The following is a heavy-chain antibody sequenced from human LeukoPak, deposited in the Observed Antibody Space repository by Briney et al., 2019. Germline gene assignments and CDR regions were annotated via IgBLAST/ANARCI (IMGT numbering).Heavy chain of an antibody. CDR2: IIPNLGTT. D-gene: IGHD3-22*01. Sequence: SVKVSCKASGGTSNSHAISWVRQAPGQGLEWMGRIIPNLGTTNRAQNFQDRVALTSDKSTNTAYMELTSLTSDDTAVYYCATTNDGGGYQWGDFFDFWGQGTLVTVSS. J-gene: IGHJ4*02. CDR1: GGTSNSHA. CDR3: ATTNDGGGYQWGDFFDF. V-gene: IGHV1-69*04.